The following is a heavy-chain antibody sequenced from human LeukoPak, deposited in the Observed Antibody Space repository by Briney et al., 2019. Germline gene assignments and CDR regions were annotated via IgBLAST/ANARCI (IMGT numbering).Heavy chain of an antibody. CDR2: INPNSGLT. J-gene: IGHJ4*02. V-gene: IGHV1-2*02. Sequence: GASVKVSCKASGYTLGDYYMHWVRQAPGQGLEWMGWINPNSGLTNYAQRLQGRVTMTADTSVNTAYMHLTGLTSDDSAVYYCARDIVVVPAGVAEDCWGQGTLVIVSS. D-gene: IGHD2-2*01. CDR3: ARDIVVVPAGVAEDC. CDR1: GYTLGDYY.